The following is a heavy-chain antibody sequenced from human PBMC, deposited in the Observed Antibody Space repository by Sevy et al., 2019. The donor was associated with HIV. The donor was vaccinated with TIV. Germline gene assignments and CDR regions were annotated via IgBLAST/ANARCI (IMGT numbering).Heavy chain of an antibody. CDR1: GFTFSSYA. CDR3: ATPTPTYSGYDAASLGMDV. Sequence: RGSLRLSCAASGFTFSSYAMNWVRQAPGKGLEWVSAISGSGGSTYYADSVKGRFTISRDNSKNTLYLQMNSLRAEDTAVYYCATPTPTYSGYDAASLGMDVWGQGTTVTVSS. J-gene: IGHJ6*02. CDR2: ISGSGGST. V-gene: IGHV3-23*01. D-gene: IGHD5-12*01.